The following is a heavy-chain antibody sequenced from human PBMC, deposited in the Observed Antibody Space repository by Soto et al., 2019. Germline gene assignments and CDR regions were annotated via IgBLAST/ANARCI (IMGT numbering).Heavy chain of an antibody. D-gene: IGHD5-12*01. Sequence: SFILSCAASGFILSDYRIVWVRQALGRGPEWVSGINQDGRTHYADSVNGRFTFSRDDSKNTLYLQMNSLRAEDTAVYYCARDRVEMATTSLDYWGQGTLVTVSS. V-gene: IGHV3-66*02. CDR3: ARDRVEMATTSLDY. CDR2: INQDGRT. CDR1: GFILSDYR. J-gene: IGHJ4*02.